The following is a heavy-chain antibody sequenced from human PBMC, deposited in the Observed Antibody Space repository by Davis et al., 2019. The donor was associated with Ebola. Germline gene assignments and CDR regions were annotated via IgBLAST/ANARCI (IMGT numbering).Heavy chain of an antibody. Sequence: PSETLSLTCTVSGGSISSYYWSWIRQPPGKGLEWIGYIYYSGSTNYNPSLKSRVTISVDTSKNQFSLKLSSVTAADTAVYYCARGAQGFWSGYYAWFDPWGQGTLVTVSS. J-gene: IGHJ5*02. CDR2: IYYSGST. CDR1: GGSISSYY. CDR3: ARGAQGFWSGYYAWFDP. D-gene: IGHD3-3*01. V-gene: IGHV4-59*01.